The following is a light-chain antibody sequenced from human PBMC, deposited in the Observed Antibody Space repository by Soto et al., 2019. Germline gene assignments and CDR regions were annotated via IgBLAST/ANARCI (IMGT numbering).Light chain of an antibody. Sequence: GDRVPITCRTSQDISSYLAWYQQKPGKAPQLLISAASTLQSWVPSRFSGSGSGTEFTLTISSLQPEDFATYYCQQLKSYPLSFGGGTKVEI. CDR2: AAS. V-gene: IGKV1-9*01. CDR3: QQLKSYPLS. CDR1: QDISSY. J-gene: IGKJ4*01.